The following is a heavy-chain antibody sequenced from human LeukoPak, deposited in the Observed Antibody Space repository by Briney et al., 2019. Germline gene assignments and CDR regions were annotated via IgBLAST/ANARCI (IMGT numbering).Heavy chain of an antibody. CDR2: IYYSGTT. CDR3: ARGLYCSSTRCPTDNWFDP. V-gene: IGHV4-59*11. Sequence: SETLSLTCTVSGGSISSHYWSWIRQPPGKGLEWIGYIYYSGTTNYNPSLKSRVTISVDTSKNQFSLKLRSVTAADTAMYYCARGLYCSSTRCPTDNWFDPWGQGTLVTVSS. J-gene: IGHJ5*02. CDR1: GGSISSHY. D-gene: IGHD2-2*01.